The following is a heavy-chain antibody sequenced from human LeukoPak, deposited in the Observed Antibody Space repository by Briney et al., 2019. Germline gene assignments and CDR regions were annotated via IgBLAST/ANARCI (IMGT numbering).Heavy chain of an antibody. CDR2: IYPGDSDT. Sequence: GESLKIPCKGSGYSFTSYWIGWVRQMPGKGLKWMGIIYPGDSDTRYSRSFQGQVTISADKSISTAYLQWSSLKASDTAIYDCARVYYYDSSRYYYSSAFDIWGQGTMVTVTS. D-gene: IGHD3-22*01. V-gene: IGHV5-51*01. J-gene: IGHJ3*02. CDR3: ARVYYYDSSRYYYSSAFDI. CDR1: GYSFTSYW.